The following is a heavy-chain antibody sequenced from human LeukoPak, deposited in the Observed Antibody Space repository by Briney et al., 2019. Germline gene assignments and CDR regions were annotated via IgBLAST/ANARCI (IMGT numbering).Heavy chain of an antibody. CDR3: ASRSAGDYVNTFDI. V-gene: IGHV3-53*01. Sequence: GGSLRLSCAASGFTVSSYYMTWVRQAPGKGLEWVSVIYSGGRTYYADSVKGRFTISRDNSKNTLYLDMNSLRAEDTAVYYCASRSAGDYVNTFDIWGQGAMVTVSS. CDR1: GFTVSSYY. D-gene: IGHD4-17*01. J-gene: IGHJ3*02. CDR2: IYSGGRT.